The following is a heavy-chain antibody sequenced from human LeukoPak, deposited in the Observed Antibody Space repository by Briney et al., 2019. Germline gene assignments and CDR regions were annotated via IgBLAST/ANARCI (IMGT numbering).Heavy chain of an antibody. CDR3: ARDLGIVVVPAAPDV. D-gene: IGHD2-2*01. V-gene: IGHV4-61*02. CDR1: GGSISSGSHY. Sequence: SETLSLTCTVSGGSISSGSHYWSWIRQPAGKGLEWIGRIYTSGSTNYNPSLKSRVTISVDTSKNQFSLKLSSVTAADTAVYYCARDLGIVVVPAAPDVWGKGTTVTVSS. CDR2: IYTSGST. J-gene: IGHJ6*04.